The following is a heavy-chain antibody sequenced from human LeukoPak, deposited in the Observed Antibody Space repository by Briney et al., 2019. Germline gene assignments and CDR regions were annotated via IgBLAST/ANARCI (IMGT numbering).Heavy chain of an antibody. Sequence: GGSLRLSCAASGFTFSSYGMHWVRQAPGKGLEWVAVIWYDGSNKYYADSVKGRFTISRDNSKNTLYLQMNSLRAEDTAVYYCAREQPTPYDILTGAVDYWGQGTLVTVSS. J-gene: IGHJ4*02. D-gene: IGHD3-9*01. CDR3: AREQPTPYDILTGAVDY. CDR2: IWYDGSNK. CDR1: GFTFSSYG. V-gene: IGHV3-33*01.